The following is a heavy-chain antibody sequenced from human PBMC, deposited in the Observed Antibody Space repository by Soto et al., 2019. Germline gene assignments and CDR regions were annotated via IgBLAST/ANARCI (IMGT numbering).Heavy chain of an antibody. CDR2: INHSGST. D-gene: IGHD3-3*01. Sequence: XATLSLTFAVHSGSFSGYYWSWIRQPPGKGLEWIGEINHSGSTNYNPSLKSRVTISVDTSKNQFSLKLSSVTAADTAVYYCARNGSYYDFWSGYYFGGGMDVWGQGTTVTVSS. J-gene: IGHJ6*02. V-gene: IGHV4-34*01. CDR3: ARNGSYYDFWSGYYFGGGMDV. CDR1: SGSFSGYY.